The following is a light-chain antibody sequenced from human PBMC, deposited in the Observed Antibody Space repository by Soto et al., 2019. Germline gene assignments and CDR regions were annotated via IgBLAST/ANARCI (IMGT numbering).Light chain of an antibody. CDR2: RAT. J-gene: IGKJ4*01. V-gene: IGKV1-5*03. CDR3: QQYNSNPLT. Sequence: DIQMTQSPSTLSASVGDRVTITCRANENINSWLAWYQQKPGKAPKLLIHRATSLQSGVPSRFSGSGSETEFTLTISSLQPDDFATYYCQQYNSNPLTFGGGTKVAIK. CDR1: ENINSW.